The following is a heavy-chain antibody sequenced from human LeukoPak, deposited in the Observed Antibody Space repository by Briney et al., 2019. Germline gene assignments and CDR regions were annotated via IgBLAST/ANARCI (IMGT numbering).Heavy chain of an antibody. CDR3: ARAGAVFGVAYFDY. CDR1: GDSISSGSYY. D-gene: IGHD3-3*01. V-gene: IGHV4-61*09. J-gene: IGHJ4*02. Sequence: SETLSLTCTVSGDSISSGSYYWSWIRQPAGKGLEWIGHIYTSGSTSYNPSLKSRVTISIATSKTQFSLRLSSVTAADTAVYSCARAGAVFGVAYFDYWGQGTLVTVSS. CDR2: IYTSGST.